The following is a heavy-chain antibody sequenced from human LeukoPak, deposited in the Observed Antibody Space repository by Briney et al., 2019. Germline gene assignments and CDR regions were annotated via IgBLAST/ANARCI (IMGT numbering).Heavy chain of an antibody. CDR2: ISYSGST. J-gene: IGHJ6*03. Sequence: SETLSLTCTVSGGSISSYYWGWIRQPPGKGLEWIGYISYSGSTNYNPSLKSRVTISVDPSKNQFSLRLSSVTAADTAVYYCARVTYSSYMDVWGKGTTVTVSS. CDR3: ARVTYSSYMDV. CDR1: GGSISSYY. V-gene: IGHV4-59*01.